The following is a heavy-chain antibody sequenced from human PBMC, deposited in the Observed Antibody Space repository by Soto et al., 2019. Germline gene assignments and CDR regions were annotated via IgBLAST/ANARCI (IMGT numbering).Heavy chain of an antibody. V-gene: IGHV3-15*01. J-gene: IGHJ4*02. CDR3: TTEVVGTVNPGDSPDY. Sequence: EVQLVESGGDLVKPGGSLRLSCAASGFSFSYAWMSWVRQAPGKGLEWIGHIRSKTDGGTTDYAAPVKGRFTISRDDSKSTLYLQMNSLKTEDTAVYYCTTEVVGTVNPGDSPDYWGQGTLVTVSS. CDR1: GFSFSYAW. CDR2: IRSKTDGGTT. D-gene: IGHD2-21*02.